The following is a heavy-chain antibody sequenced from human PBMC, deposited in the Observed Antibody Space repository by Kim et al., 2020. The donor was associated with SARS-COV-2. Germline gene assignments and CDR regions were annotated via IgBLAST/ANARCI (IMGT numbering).Heavy chain of an antibody. J-gene: IGHJ4*02. D-gene: IGHD2-2*01. CDR2: IIPIFGTA. Sequence: SVKVSCKASGGTFSSYAISWVRQAPGQGLEWMGGIIPIFGTANYAQKFQGRVTITADESTSTAYMELSSLRSEDTAVYYCARDEGGGYQPYYFDYWGQGTLVTVSS. CDR3: ARDEGGGYQPYYFDY. V-gene: IGHV1-69*13. CDR1: GGTFSSYA.